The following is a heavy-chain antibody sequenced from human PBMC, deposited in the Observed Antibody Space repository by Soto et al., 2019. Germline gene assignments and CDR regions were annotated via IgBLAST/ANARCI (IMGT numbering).Heavy chain of an antibody. V-gene: IGHV4-59*01. CDR3: ARYRREAVAGYTLDH. D-gene: IGHD6-13*01. J-gene: IGHJ5*02. Sequence: SETLSLTCTVSGGSISNNYWTWIRQPPGKGLEWIGYVYNSGSTNYNPSLKSRVTISEDTSKSQFSLKVNSMTAADTAVYYCARYRREAVAGYTLDHWGQGILVTVSS. CDR1: GGSISNNY. CDR2: VYNSGST.